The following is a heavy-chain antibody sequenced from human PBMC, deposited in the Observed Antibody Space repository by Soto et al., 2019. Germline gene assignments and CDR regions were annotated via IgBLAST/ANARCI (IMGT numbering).Heavy chain of an antibody. V-gene: IGHV3-74*01. CDR2: INSDGSST. D-gene: IGHD2-15*01. Sequence: GGCLALSGAACGFPFSIYVMHWVRPAPGKGLVWVSRINSDGSSTSYADSVKGRFTISRDNAKNTLYLQMNSLRAEDTAVYYCATVYCSGGSCYHLAYWGQGTLVPVFS. CDR1: GFPFSIYV. CDR3: ATVYCSGGSCYHLAY. J-gene: IGHJ4*02.